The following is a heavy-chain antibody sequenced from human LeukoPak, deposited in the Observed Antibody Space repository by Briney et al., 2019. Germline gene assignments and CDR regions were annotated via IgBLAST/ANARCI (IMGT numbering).Heavy chain of an antibody. J-gene: IGHJ2*01. CDR2: IKQDGSEK. CDR1: GFTFGDYA. D-gene: IGHD4-17*01. V-gene: IGHV3-7*01. CDR3: ARLSKLDYGDQVGSYWHFDL. Sequence: PGGSLRLSCTASGFTFGDYAMSWVRQAPGKGLEWVAHIKQDGSEKYYVDSLKGRFTISRDNAKNSLYLQMNSLRVEDTSVYYCARLSKLDYGDQVGSYWHFDLWGRGTLVTVSS.